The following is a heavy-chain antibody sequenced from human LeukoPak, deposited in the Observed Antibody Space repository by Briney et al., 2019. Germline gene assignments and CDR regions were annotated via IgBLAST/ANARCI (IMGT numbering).Heavy chain of an antibody. D-gene: IGHD3-10*01. J-gene: IGHJ4*01. CDR2: IIPIFGTA. CDR1: GGTFSSYA. V-gene: IGHV1-69*01. Sequence: SVKVSCKASGGTFSSYAISWVRQAPGQGLEWMGGIIPIFGTANYAQKFQGRVTITANESTSTAHMELSSLRSEDTAVYYCASYYYGSGSYYWRFDYWGQGTLVTVSS. CDR3: ASYYYGSGSYYWRFDY.